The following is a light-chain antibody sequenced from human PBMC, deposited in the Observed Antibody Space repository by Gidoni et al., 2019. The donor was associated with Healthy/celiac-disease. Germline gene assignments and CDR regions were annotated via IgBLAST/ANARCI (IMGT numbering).Light chain of an antibody. J-gene: IGKJ1*01. Sequence: DIQMTQSPSSLSASVGDRVTITCQASQSISSYLNWYQQKPGKAPKLLIYAASSLQSGVPSRFSGSGSGTDFTLTISSLQPEDFATYYCQQSYSTPKPFGQGTKVEIK. CDR3: QQSYSTPKP. V-gene: IGKV1-39*01. CDR1: QSISSY. CDR2: AAS.